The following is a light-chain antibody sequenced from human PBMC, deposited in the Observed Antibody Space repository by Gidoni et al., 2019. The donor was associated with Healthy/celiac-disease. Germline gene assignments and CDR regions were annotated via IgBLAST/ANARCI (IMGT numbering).Light chain of an antibody. CDR1: QDISNY. Sequence: DIQMTQSPSSLSASVGDRVTITCQASQDISNYLNWYQQKPGKAPKLLIYDASNLETGVPSRFSGSGYGTDFTFTISSLQPEDIATYYCQQFLAYTFGQGTKLEIK. V-gene: IGKV1-33*01. J-gene: IGKJ2*01. CDR2: DAS. CDR3: QQFLAYT.